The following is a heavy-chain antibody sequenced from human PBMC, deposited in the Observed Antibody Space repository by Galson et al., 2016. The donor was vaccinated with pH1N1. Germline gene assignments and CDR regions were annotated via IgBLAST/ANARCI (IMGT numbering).Heavy chain of an antibody. D-gene: IGHD3-16*02. Sequence: SLRLSCAASGFTFSNYWMHWVRQVPGKGLEWVANIKEDGSETYYVDSVRGRFTISRDNAKNSPYLQMNSLRDEDTALYYCARAIGSRSAYWGQGTLVTVSS. CDR3: ARAIGSRSAY. CDR2: IKEDGSET. CDR1: GFTFSNYW. V-gene: IGHV3-7*01. J-gene: IGHJ4*02.